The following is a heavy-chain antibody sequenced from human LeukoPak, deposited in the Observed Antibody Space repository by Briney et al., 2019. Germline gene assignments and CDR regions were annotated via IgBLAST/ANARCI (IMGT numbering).Heavy chain of an antibody. V-gene: IGHV4-38-2*02. J-gene: IGHJ4*02. CDR2: IYHSGST. Sequence: SETLSLTCTVSGYSISSGYYWGWIRQPPGKGLEWIGSIYHSGSTYYNPSLKSRVTISVDTSKKQFSLKLSSVTAADTAVYYCAREIGSSSWYANWGQGTLVAVSS. D-gene: IGHD6-13*01. CDR1: GYSISSGYY. CDR3: AREIGSSSWYAN.